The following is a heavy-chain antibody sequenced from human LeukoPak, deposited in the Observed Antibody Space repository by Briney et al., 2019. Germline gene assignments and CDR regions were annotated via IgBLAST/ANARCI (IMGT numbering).Heavy chain of an antibody. CDR1: GFTFSRSD. D-gene: IGHD6-19*01. CDR3: AKDQTGSGRYNYYYYYYGMDV. CDR2: ISYDGSNK. Sequence: GGSLRLPCEASGFTFSRSDMHWVRQAPGKGLEWVAVISYDGSNKYYADSVKGRFTISRDNSKNTLYLQMNSLRAEDTAVYYCAKDQTGSGRYNYYYYYYGMDVWGQGTTVTVSS. J-gene: IGHJ6*02. V-gene: IGHV3-30*18.